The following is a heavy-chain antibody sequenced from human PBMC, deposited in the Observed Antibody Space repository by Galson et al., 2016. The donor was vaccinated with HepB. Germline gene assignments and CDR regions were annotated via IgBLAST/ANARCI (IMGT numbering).Heavy chain of an antibody. D-gene: IGHD1-7*01. CDR2: TYYRSRWYN. V-gene: IGHV6-1*01. J-gene: IGHJ4*02. CDR1: GDSVSSNNAA. CDR3: ARGKNYIHFDS. Sequence: CAISGDSVSSNNAAWNWIRQSLSRGLEWLGRTYYRSRWYNDYATSMKSRITISPDTSRNLFSLRLTSVTPADTAVYYCARGKNYIHFDSWGQGTPVTVSS.